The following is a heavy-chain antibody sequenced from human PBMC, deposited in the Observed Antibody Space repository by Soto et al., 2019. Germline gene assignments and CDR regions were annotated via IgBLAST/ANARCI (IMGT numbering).Heavy chain of an antibody. V-gene: IGHV3-23*01. Sequence: EVQLLDSGGGLVQPGGSLRLSCAASGFTFSSYAMNWVRQAPGKGLEWVSVISGSGDSTYYADSVKGRFTISRDNSKNTLYLQMNSLIAEDTAVYYCARSGPGTYFDYWGQGTLVTVSS. CDR1: GFTFSSYA. CDR2: ISGSGDST. D-gene: IGHD3-3*01. J-gene: IGHJ4*02. CDR3: ARSGPGTYFDY.